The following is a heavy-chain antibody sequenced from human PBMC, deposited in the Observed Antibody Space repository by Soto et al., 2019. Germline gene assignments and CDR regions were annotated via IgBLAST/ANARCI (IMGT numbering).Heavy chain of an antibody. CDR1: GYTFTSYG. J-gene: IGHJ4*02. CDR2: ISAYNGNT. D-gene: IGHD3-22*01. Sequence: GASVKVSCKASGYTFTSYGISWVRQAPGQGLEWMGWISAYNGNTNYAQKLQGRVTMTTDTSTSTAYMELRSLRSDDTAVYYCARDHYYDSSGDIDYWGQGTLVTASS. CDR3: ARDHYYDSSGDIDY. V-gene: IGHV1-18*04.